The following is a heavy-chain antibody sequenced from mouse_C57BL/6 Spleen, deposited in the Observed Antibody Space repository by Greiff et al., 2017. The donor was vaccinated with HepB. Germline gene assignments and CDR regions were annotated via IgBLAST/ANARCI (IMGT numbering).Heavy chain of an antibody. CDR1: GYTFTSYW. D-gene: IGHD4-1*01. CDR2: IDPSDSYT. V-gene: IGHV1-50*01. CDR3: ATDWDGGDY. Sequence: QVQLQQPGAELVKPGASVKLSCKASGYTFTSYWMQWVKQRPGQGLEWIGEIDPSDSYTNYNQKFKGKATLTVDTSSSTAYMQLSSLTSEDSAVYYCATDWDGGDYWGQGTTLTVSS. J-gene: IGHJ2*01.